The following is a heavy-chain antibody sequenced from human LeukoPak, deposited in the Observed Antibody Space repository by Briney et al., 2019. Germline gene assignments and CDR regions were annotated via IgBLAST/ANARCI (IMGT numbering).Heavy chain of an antibody. CDR1: GFTFRDAW. V-gene: IGHV3-15*01. CDR3: AGYCSSTSCYGAFDI. CDR2: IRSRADGGTA. D-gene: IGHD2-2*01. J-gene: IGHJ3*02. Sequence: GGSLRLSCAASGFTFRDAWMTWVRQAPGKGLEWVGRIRSRADGGTAEYATAVEGRFTISRDDSTNTLYLQMNSLRAEDTAVYYCAGYCSSTSCYGAFDIWGQGTMVTVSS.